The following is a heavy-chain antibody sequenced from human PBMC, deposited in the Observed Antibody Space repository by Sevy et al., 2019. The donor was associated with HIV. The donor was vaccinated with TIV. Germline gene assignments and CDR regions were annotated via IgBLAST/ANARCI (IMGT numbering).Heavy chain of an antibody. CDR3: ARGPGGGYCSGGSCYTEYNWFDP. D-gene: IGHD2-15*01. J-gene: IGHJ5*02. V-gene: IGHV4-34*01. CDR2: INHSGST. CDR1: GGSFSGYY. Sequence: SETLSLTCAVYGGSFSGYYWSWIRQPPGKGLEWIGEINHSGSTNYNPSLKSRVTISVDMSKNQFSLKLSSVTAADTAVYYCARGPGGGYCSGGSCYTEYNWFDPWGQGTLVTVSS.